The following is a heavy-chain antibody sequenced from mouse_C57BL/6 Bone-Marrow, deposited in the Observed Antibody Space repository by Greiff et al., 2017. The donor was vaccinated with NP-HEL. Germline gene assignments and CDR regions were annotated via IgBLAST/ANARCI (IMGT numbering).Heavy chain of an antibody. J-gene: IGHJ4*01. D-gene: IGHD2-1*01. CDR2: IDPENGDT. Sequence: EVQLQESGAELVRPGASVKLSCTASGFNIKDDYMHWVKQGPEQGLEWIGWIDPENGDTEYASKFQGKATITADTSSNTAYLQLSSLTSEDTAVYYCTTLYGNYHYYAMDYWGQGTSVTVSS. CDR1: GFNIKDDY. CDR3: TTLYGNYHYYAMDY. V-gene: IGHV14-4*01.